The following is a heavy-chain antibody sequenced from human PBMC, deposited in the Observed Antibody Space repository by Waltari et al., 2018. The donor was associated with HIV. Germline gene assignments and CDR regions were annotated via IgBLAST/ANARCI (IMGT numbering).Heavy chain of an antibody. CDR2: IYYSGST. CDR1: GGSLSSSSYY. J-gene: IGHJ6*02. D-gene: IGHD6-6*01. V-gene: IGHV4-39*01. CDR3: ARLIAGIAARRGSGMDV. Sequence: QLQLQESGPGLVKPSETLSLTCTVSGGSLSSSSYYWGWIRQPPGKGLEWIGGIYYSGSTYYNPSLKSRVTISVDTSKNQVALKLSSVTAADTAVYDCARLIAGIAARRGSGMDVWGQGTTVTVSS.